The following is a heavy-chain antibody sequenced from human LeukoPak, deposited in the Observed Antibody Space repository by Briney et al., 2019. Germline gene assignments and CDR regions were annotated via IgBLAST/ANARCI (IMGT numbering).Heavy chain of an antibody. J-gene: IGHJ4*01. CDR3: AKGRRDGYNYPLFDH. CDR2: IIGNGFST. Sequence: PGGSLRLSCAASGFTFSFSAMNWVRQAPGKGLEWVATIIGNGFSTYYADSVNGRFIISRDNSQHSLFLQMNSLRAEDTAIYYCAKGRRDGYNYPLFDHWGHGALVTVSS. V-gene: IGHV3-23*01. D-gene: IGHD5-24*01. CDR1: GFTFSFSA.